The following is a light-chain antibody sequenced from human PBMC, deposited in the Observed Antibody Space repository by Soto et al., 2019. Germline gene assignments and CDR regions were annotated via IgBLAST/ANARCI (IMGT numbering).Light chain of an antibody. CDR3: QQRYITTWT. CDR1: QSITKY. J-gene: IGKJ1*01. V-gene: IGKV1-39*01. CDR2: AAS. Sequence: IQLTQSPSSLAASVGDIVTISCRASQSITKYLNWYQQKPGKAPNXLIYAASSLQSGVPSRFSGSGSGTDCILTISSLQTEDGATYYCQQRYITTWTFGQGAKVDIK.